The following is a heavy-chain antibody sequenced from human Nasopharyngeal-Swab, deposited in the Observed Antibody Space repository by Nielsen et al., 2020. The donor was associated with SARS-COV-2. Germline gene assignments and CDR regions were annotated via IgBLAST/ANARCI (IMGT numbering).Heavy chain of an antibody. Sequence: SETLSLTCAVYGGSFSGYYWSWIRQPPGKGLEWIREINHSGSTNYNPSLKSRVTISVDTSKNQFSLKLSSVTAADTAVYYCARGLGGYDSFDYWGQGTLVTVSS. CDR2: INHSGST. D-gene: IGHD5-12*01. J-gene: IGHJ4*02. CDR3: ARGLGGYDSFDY. CDR1: GGSFSGYY. V-gene: IGHV4-34*01.